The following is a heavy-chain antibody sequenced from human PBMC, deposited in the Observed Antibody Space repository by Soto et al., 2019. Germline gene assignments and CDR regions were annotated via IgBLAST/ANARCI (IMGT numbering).Heavy chain of an antibody. V-gene: IGHV3-48*01. CDR1: GFTFSSYS. Sequence: GGSLRLSCAASGFTFSSYSMNWVRQAPGKGLEWVSYISSSSSTIYYADSVKGRFTISRDNAKNSLYLQMNSLRAEDTAVYYATRSAYTAVWGKGTTVTVSS. D-gene: IGHD2-2*01. CDR3: TRSAYTAV. J-gene: IGHJ6*03. CDR2: ISSSSSTI.